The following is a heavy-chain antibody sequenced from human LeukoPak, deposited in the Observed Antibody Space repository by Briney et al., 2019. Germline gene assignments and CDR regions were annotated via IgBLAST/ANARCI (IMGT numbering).Heavy chain of an antibody. Sequence: SETLSLTCTVSGGSISSYYWSWIRQPPGKGLEWIGYIYYSGSTNYNPSLKSRVTISVDTSKNQFSLKLSSVTAADTAVYYCARTLDGDGNDYWGQGTLVTASS. J-gene: IGHJ4*02. CDR3: ARTLDGDGNDY. CDR1: GGSISSYY. D-gene: IGHD4-17*01. CDR2: IYYSGST. V-gene: IGHV4-59*01.